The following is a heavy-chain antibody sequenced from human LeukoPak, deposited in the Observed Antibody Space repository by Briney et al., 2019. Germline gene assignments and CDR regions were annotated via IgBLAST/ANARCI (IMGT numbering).Heavy chain of an antibody. D-gene: IGHD6-13*01. J-gene: IGHJ4*02. CDR2: ISSSGSTI. CDR1: GFTFSSYE. V-gene: IGHV3-48*03. CDR3: AGCWYEFDY. Sequence: PGGSLRLSCAASGFTFSSYEMNWVRQAPGKGLEWVSYISSSGSTIYYADSVKGRFTISRDNAKNSLYLQMNSLRAEDTAVYYCAGCWYEFDYWGQGTLVTVSS.